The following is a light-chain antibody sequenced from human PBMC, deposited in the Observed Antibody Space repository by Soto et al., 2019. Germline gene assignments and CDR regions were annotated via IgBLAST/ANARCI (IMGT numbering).Light chain of an antibody. CDR3: MQGTHRPLT. CDR2: EVS. J-gene: IGKJ4*02. CDR1: HSLLFFNGITY. V-gene: IGKV2-30*01. Sequence: EVVLTQSPLSLPVTIGQPATVSCRSSHSLLFFNGITYLTWFHQRPGQPPRRLISEVSNQDSGVPDRFSGSGSGTDFTLKISRVEAEDVGLFYCMQGTHRPLTFGGGTRVEIK.